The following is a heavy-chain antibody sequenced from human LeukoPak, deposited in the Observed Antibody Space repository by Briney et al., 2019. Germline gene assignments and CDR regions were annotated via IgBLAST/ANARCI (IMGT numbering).Heavy chain of an antibody. CDR3: ARDPPYSGYASYYFDY. V-gene: IGHV1-2*02. CDR1: GYTFTGYY. D-gene: IGHD5-12*01. CDR2: INPNSGGT. Sequence: GASVKVSCKASGYTFTGYYLHWVRQAPGQGLEWMGWINPNSGGTDYAQKFQGRVTMTRDTSISTSYMELSRLRSDDTAVYYCARDPPYSGYASYYFDYWGQGTLVTVSS. J-gene: IGHJ4*02.